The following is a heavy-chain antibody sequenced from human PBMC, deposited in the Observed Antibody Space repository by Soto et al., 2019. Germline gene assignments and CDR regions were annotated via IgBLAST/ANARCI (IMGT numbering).Heavy chain of an antibody. CDR2: IWYDGSNK. V-gene: IGHV3-33*01. J-gene: IGHJ6*02. Sequence: QVQLVESGGGVVQPGRTLRLSCAASGFTFSSYGMHWVRQAPGKGLEWVAVIWYDGSNKYYADSVKGRFTISRDNSKNTLYLQMNSLRAEDTAVYYCARVSGWSGSPDIYGMDVWGQGTTVTVSS. D-gene: IGHD3-3*01. CDR1: GFTFSSYG. CDR3: ARVSGWSGSPDIYGMDV.